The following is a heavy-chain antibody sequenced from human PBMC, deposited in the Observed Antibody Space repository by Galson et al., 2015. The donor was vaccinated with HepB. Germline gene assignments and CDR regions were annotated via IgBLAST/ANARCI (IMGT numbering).Heavy chain of an antibody. CDR2: ISGSGGAT. V-gene: IGHV3-23*01. J-gene: IGHJ4*02. CDR3: AKGNIAGIPAAPYS. D-gene: IGHD2-2*01. CDR1: GFTFTSFA. Sequence: SLRLSCAASGFTFTSFAMNRLRQAPGKAPEWVSVISGSGGATYYANSVKGRFSISRDNSASTLSLQMNSLSAEDTAIYYCAKGNIAGIPAAPYSWGQGTLVTVSS.